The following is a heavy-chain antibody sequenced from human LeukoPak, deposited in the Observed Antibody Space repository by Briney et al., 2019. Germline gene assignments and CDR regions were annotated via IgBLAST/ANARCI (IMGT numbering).Heavy chain of an antibody. J-gene: IGHJ3*02. Sequence: GGSLRLSCAASGFTFSSYAMHWVRQAPGKGLEYVSAISSNGGSTYYANSVKGRFTISRDNSKNTLYLQMGSLRAEDTAVYYCARLSLGNAFDIWGQGTMVTVSS. D-gene: IGHD3-3*02. CDR1: GFTFSSYA. CDR3: ARLSLGNAFDI. V-gene: IGHV3-64*01. CDR2: ISSNGGST.